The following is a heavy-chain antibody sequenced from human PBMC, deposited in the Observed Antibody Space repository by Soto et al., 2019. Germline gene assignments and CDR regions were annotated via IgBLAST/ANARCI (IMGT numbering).Heavy chain of an antibody. D-gene: IGHD2-21*02. CDR2: VNPSGGHT. Sequence: QVQLMQSGAEVKKPGASVKVSCKASGNTFTNYYIHWVRQAPGQGLEWMGTVNPSGGHTTYSQNCLGRVTRTRDTSTSTLYMELTSLTSDDTAVYYCARGGHVVVVTAAFDYWGQGTLVTVSS. CDR1: GNTFTNYY. J-gene: IGHJ4*02. CDR3: ARGGHVVVVTAAFDY. V-gene: IGHV1-46*01.